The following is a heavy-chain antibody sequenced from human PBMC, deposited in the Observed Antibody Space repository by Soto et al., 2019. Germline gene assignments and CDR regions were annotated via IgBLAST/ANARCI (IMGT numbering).Heavy chain of an antibody. D-gene: IGHD6-19*01. Sequence: QVQLQQWGAGLLKPSETLSLTCAVYGGSFSPYFWSWIRQPPGKGLEWIGEINHSGSTNYNPSLTRRATLSVDTSKNQVCLKLTSVTAADKAVYYCARLASGWQYYYFDFWGRGTPVTVSS. J-gene: IGHJ2*01. CDR1: GGSFSPYF. CDR3: ARLASGWQYYYFDF. V-gene: IGHV4-34*01. CDR2: INHSGST.